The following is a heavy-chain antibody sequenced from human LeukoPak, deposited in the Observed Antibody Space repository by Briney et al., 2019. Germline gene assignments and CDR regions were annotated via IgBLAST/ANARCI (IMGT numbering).Heavy chain of an antibody. CDR2: IYNSGST. V-gene: IGHV4-61*02. D-gene: IGHD6-13*01. CDR3: ARGLAAAAHDY. CDR1: GGSISSGIYY. Sequence: SETLSLTCTVSGGSISSGIYYWSWIRQPAGKGLEWIGRIYNSGSTNYNPSLKRRVTISVDTSKNQFSLKLSSVTAADTAVYYCARGLAAAAHDYWGQGTLVTVSS. J-gene: IGHJ4*02.